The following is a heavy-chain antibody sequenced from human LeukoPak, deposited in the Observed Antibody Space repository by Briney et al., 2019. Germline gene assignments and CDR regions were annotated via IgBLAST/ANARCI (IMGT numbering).Heavy chain of an antibody. D-gene: IGHD5-18*01. V-gene: IGHV3-7*01. CDR2: IKQDGSEK. CDR3: AGVGYSYGPYYYGMDV. CDR1: GFTFSSYW. J-gene: IGHJ6*02. Sequence: GGSLRLSCAASGFTFSSYWMSWVRQAPGKGLEWVANIKQDGSEKYYVDSVKGRFTISRDNAKNSLYLQMNSLRAEDTAVYYCAGVGYSYGPYYYGMDVWGQGTTVTVSS.